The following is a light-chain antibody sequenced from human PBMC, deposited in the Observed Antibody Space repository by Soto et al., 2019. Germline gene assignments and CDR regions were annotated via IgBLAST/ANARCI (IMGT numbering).Light chain of an antibody. V-gene: IGKV4-1*01. CDR3: QQYYNIPFT. J-gene: IGKJ3*01. CDR1: QSVLYSSDNKNY. CDR2: WAS. Sequence: DIVMTQSPDSLAVSLGERATINCKSSQSVLYSSDNKNYLAWYQQKPGQPPNLLIYWASTRESGVPDRFSGSGSGTDFTLTISSLQAEDVAVYYCQQYYNIPFTFGPGTKVDTK.